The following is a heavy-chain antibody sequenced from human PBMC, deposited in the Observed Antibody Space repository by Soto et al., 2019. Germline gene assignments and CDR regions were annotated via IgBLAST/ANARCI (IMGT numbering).Heavy chain of an antibody. V-gene: IGHV4-31*03. CDR2: IYYSGST. CDR3: ARDLRPGGYSYGWDYYYGMDV. D-gene: IGHD5-18*01. CDR1: GGSISSGGYY. J-gene: IGHJ6*02. Sequence: TLSLTCTVSGGSISSGGYYWSWIRQHPGKGLEWIGYIYYSGSTYYNPSLKSRVTISVDTSKNQFSLKLSSVTAADTAVYYCARDLRPGGYSYGWDYYYGMDVWGQGTTVTVSS.